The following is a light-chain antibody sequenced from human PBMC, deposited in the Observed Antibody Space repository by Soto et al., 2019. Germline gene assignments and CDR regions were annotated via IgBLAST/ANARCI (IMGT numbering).Light chain of an antibody. J-gene: IGKJ1*01. CDR1: QSVSNSY. V-gene: IGKV3-20*01. Sequence: EIVLTQSPGTLSLSPGERATLSCRASQSVSNSYLAWYQQKPGQAPRLLIYGASSRATGIPDRFSGSGSGTDFTLTISRLEPEDFAVYYCQHHEAFGQGTKVDIK. CDR2: GAS. CDR3: QHHEA.